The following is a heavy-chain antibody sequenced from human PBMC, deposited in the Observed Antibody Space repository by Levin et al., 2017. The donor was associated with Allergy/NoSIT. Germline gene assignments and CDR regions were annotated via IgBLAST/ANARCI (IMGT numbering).Heavy chain of an antibody. CDR1: GFTFSSYS. J-gene: IGHJ4*02. CDR3: ARSDMVRGVIITFGDY. Sequence: GGSLRLSCAASGFTFSSYSMNWVRQAPGKGLEWVSSISSSSSYIYYADSVKGRFTISRDNAKNSLYLQMNSLRAEDTAVYYCARSDMVRGVIITFGDYWGQGTLVTVSS. D-gene: IGHD3-10*01. CDR2: ISSSSSYI. V-gene: IGHV3-21*01.